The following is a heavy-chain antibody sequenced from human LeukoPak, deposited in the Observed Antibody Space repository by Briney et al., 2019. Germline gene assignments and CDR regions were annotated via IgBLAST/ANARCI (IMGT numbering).Heavy chain of an antibody. CDR2: ISWNSGSK. J-gene: IGHJ3*02. CDR3: ARDQGYYDFWSGPRDAFDI. D-gene: IGHD3-3*01. Sequence: GGSLRLSCAASGFTFDDYAMHWVRQAPGKGLEWVSGISWNSGSKGYADSVKGRFTISRDNAKNSLYLQMNSLRAEDTAVYYCARDQGYYDFWSGPRDAFDIWGQGTMVTVSS. V-gene: IGHV3-9*01. CDR1: GFTFDDYA.